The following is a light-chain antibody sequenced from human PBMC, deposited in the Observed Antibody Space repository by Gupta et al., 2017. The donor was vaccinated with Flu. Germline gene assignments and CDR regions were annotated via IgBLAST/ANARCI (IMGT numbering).Light chain of an antibody. V-gene: IGKV3-20*01. J-gene: IGKJ2*01. CDR3: QQYGISGYT. CDR2: GAS. CDR1: QSVNNNL. Sequence: VLTQSPGTLSLSPGERATLSCRASQSVNNNLLTWYQQKPGQAPRLLIYGASSRATGIPDRFSGSGSGTDFTLTIRRLEPEDFAVYYCQQYGISGYTFGQGTKLEIK.